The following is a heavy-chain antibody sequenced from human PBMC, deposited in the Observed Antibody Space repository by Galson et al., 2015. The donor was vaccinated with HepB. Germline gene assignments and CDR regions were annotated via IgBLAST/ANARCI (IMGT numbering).Heavy chain of an antibody. CDR2: IIPIFGTA. CDR1: GGTFSSYA. Sequence: SVKVSCKASGGTFSSYAISWVRQAPGQGLEWMGGIIPIFGTANYAQKFQGRVTITADESTSTAYMELSSLRSEDTAVYYCARLRLLWFGELHQSDAFDIWGQGTMVTVSS. CDR3: ARLRLLWFGELHQSDAFDI. D-gene: IGHD3-10*01. J-gene: IGHJ3*02. V-gene: IGHV1-69*13.